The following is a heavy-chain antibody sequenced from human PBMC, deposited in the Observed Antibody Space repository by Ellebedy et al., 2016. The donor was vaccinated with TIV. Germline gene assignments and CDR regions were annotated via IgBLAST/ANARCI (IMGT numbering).Heavy chain of an antibody. CDR3: AKGDMVRGVIKTTGAYFDY. CDR1: GFTFSSYG. CDR2: IWYDGSNK. Sequence: GESLKISCAASGFTFSSYGMHWVRQAPGKGLEWVAVIWYDGSNKYYADSVKGRFTISRDNSKNTLYLQMNSLRAEDTAVYYCAKGDMVRGVIKTTGAYFDYWGQGTLVTVSS. J-gene: IGHJ4*02. V-gene: IGHV3-33*06. D-gene: IGHD3-10*01.